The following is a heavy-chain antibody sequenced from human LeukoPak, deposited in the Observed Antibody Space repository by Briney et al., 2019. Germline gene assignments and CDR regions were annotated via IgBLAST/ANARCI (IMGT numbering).Heavy chain of an antibody. D-gene: IGHD1-26*01. J-gene: IGHJ4*02. CDR2: LWYDGSNK. V-gene: IGHV3-33*01. CDR3: TRDGGRVGDTMGCFDY. Sequence: GGSLRLSCAASGFTFSSYGMHWVRQAPGKGLEWVAFLWYDGSNKYYADSVKGRFTISRDNSKNTLYLQMSSLRAEDTAVYYCTRDGGRVGDTMGCFDYWGQGTLVTVSS. CDR1: GFTFSSYG.